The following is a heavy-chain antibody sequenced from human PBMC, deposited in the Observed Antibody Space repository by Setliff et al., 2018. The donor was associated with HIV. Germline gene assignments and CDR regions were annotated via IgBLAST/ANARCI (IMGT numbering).Heavy chain of an antibody. V-gene: IGHV1-2*06. Sequence: ASVKVSCKASGYTFTDFYIHWVRQAPGQGLEWIGRINPKSGIADYLKKFQGRVTMTTDTSTNTAHMELIRPRFDDTAVYYCARAHFLVAMTRNWFDPWGQGTLVTVSS. CDR2: INPKSGIA. D-gene: IGHD5-12*01. CDR3: ARAHFLVAMTRNWFDP. J-gene: IGHJ5*02. CDR1: GYTFTDFY.